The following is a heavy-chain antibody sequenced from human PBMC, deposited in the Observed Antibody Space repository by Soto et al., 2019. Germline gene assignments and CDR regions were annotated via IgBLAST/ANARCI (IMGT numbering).Heavy chain of an antibody. D-gene: IGHD4-17*01. V-gene: IGHV4-39*01. CDR1: GGSISSSSYY. CDR3: ARIDYGVRYYYYMDV. J-gene: IGHJ6*03. Sequence: SETLSLTCTVSGGSISSSSYYWGWIRQPPGKGLEWIGSIYYSGSTYYNPSLKSRVTISVDTSKNQFSLKLSSVTAADTAVYYCARIDYGVRYYYYMDVWGKGTTVTV. CDR2: IYYSGST.